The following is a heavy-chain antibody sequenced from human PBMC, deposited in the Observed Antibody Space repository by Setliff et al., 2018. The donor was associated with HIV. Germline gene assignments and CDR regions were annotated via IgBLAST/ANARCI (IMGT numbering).Heavy chain of an antibody. CDR1: GGTFTRNC. CDR3: ARRNRGAFDI. J-gene: IGHJ3*02. V-gene: IGHV1-69*05. Sequence: GASVKVSCKVSGGTFTRNCISWVRQAPGQGLEWMGGIIPIFGTANYAQKFQGRVTIPTDESTSTAYMELSSLRSEDTAVYYCARRNRGAFDIWGQGTMVTVSS. CDR2: IIPIFGTA.